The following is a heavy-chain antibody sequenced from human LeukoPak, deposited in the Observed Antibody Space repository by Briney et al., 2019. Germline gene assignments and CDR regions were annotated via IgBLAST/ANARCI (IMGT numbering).Heavy chain of an antibody. CDR2: IIPIFGTA. D-gene: IGHD3-22*01. Sequence: SVKVSCKASGGTFSSYAISWVRQAPGQGLEWMGGIIPIFGTANYAQKFQGRVTITADESTSTAYMELSSLRSEDTAVYYCASTYYYDSSGYYEGWGQGTLVTVSS. CDR3: ASTYYYDSSGYYEG. J-gene: IGHJ4*02. CDR1: GGTFSSYA. V-gene: IGHV1-69*01.